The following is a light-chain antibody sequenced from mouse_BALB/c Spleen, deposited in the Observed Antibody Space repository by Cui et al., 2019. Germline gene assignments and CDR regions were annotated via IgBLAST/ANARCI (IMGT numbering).Light chain of an antibody. V-gene: IGKV4-68*01. Sequence: QIVLTQSPALMSASPGEKVTMTCSASSSVSYMYWYQQKPRSSPKPWIYLTSNLASGVPARFSGSGSGTSYSLTISSMEAEDAATYYCQQWSSNPPTWTFCGGTKLEIK. CDR1: SSVSY. CDR3: QQWSSNPPTWT. CDR2: LTS. J-gene: IGKJ1*01.